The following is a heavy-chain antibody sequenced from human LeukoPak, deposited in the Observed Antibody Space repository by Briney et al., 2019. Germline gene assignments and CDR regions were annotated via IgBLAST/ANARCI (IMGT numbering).Heavy chain of an antibody. CDR3: AIQSDQRDCENSSAYFAY. CDR1: GVIFSNYG. D-gene: IGHD6-19*01. J-gene: IGHJ4*02. CDR2: IWYDGTNK. Sequence: GRSLRLSCAAPGVIFSNYGMHWVRQAPGKGLEWVAVIWYDGTNKYYADSVNGRFTISRDKSKNTLYLQMNSLRAEDTAVYYCAIQSDQRDCENSSAYFAYWGQGTLVTVSS. V-gene: IGHV3-33*01.